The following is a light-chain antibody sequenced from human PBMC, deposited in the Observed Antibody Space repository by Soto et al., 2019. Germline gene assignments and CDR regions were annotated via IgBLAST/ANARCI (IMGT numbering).Light chain of an antibody. Sequence: QSVLTQPSSLSGSPGLSITISCTGTISDVGAYNFVSWYQQHPDKAPKLMIFDVSNRPSGVSNRFSGSKSGNTASLTISGLQSEDEAEYYCGSYTTSSHYVFGTGTKVTVL. CDR3: GSYTTSSHYV. CDR1: ISDVGAYNF. J-gene: IGLJ1*01. V-gene: IGLV2-14*03. CDR2: DVS.